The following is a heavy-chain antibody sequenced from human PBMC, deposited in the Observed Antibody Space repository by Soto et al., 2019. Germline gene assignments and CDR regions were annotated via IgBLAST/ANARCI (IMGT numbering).Heavy chain of an antibody. V-gene: IGHV1-69*13. CDR1: GGTFSSYA. CDR2: IIPIFGTA. CDR3: ARGRDIVLIGCYYYGMDV. Sequence: TVKVSCKAYGGTFSSYAISWVREARGQGLEWMGGIIPIFGTANYAQKFQDRVTITADESTSTAYMELSSLRSEDTAVYYCARGRDIVLIGCYYYGMDVWGQGTTVTVSS. J-gene: IGHJ6*02. D-gene: IGHD2-8*01.